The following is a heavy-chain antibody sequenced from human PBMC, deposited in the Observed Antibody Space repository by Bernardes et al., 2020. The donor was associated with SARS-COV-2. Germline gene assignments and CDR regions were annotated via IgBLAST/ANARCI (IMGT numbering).Heavy chain of an antibody. V-gene: IGHV3-21*01. CDR2: ISGYSSYI. J-gene: IGHJ6*02. CDR3: ARDLSGWYGGDYFYYSMDV. CDR1: GFTFSDYS. D-gene: IGHD6-19*01. Sequence: GGSLRLSFAASGFTFSDYSMNWVRQAPGKGLEWVSSISGYSSYIYYADSVKGRFTISRDNAKNSLYLQMNSLRAEDTAFYYCARDLSGWYGGDYFYYSMDVWGQGTTVTVSS.